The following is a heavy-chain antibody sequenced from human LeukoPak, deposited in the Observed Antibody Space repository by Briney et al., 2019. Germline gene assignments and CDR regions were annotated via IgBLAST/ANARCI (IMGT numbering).Heavy chain of an antibody. J-gene: IGHJ5*02. CDR1: GVTFSSYG. CDR3: AKVAGATAGWFDP. V-gene: IGHV3-30*18. Sequence: GRSLRLSCAPSGVTFSSYGMHWVRQAPGKGLEWVAVISYDGSNKYYADSVKGRFTISRDNSKNTLYLQMNSLRAEDTAVYYCAKVAGATAGWFDPWGQGTLVTVSS. D-gene: IGHD1-26*01. CDR2: ISYDGSNK.